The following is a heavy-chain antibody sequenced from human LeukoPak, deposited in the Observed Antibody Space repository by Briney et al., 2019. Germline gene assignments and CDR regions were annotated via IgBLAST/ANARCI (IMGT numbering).Heavy chain of an antibody. CDR3: GKGHGWGRNPEYLDY. CDR1: GFTFSSYA. J-gene: IGHJ4*02. Sequence: GGSLRLSCVASGFTFSSYAMNWVRQAPGKGLEWVSLISGSGDNTHYAGSVKGRLTISRDNSKNTPYLQVNSLRAEDPAVYYWGKGHGWGRNPEYLDYWGQGTVVTVSS. CDR2: ISGSGDNT. D-gene: IGHD3-16*01. V-gene: IGHV3-23*01.